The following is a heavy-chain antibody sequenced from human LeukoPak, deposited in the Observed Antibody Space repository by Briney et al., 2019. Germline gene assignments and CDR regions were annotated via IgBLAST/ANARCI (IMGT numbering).Heavy chain of an antibody. Sequence: GGSLRLSCAASGFTFSSYAMSWVRQAPGKGLEWVSAVSGSGTTTHNAGSVEGRFSSSRDNSKNTLFLHMNSLRVDDTAVYYCAKGDDSSGRNWFDSWGQGTLVTVSS. J-gene: IGHJ5*01. CDR1: GFTFSSYA. CDR2: VSGSGTTT. CDR3: AKGDDSSGRNWFDS. D-gene: IGHD3-22*01. V-gene: IGHV3-23*01.